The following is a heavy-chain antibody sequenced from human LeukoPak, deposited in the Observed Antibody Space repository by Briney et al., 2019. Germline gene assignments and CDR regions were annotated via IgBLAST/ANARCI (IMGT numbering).Heavy chain of an antibody. D-gene: IGHD1-26*01. CDR1: GFTFSSSW. CDR3: ARGYHYFDD. J-gene: IGHJ4*02. CDR2: INSDGSST. V-gene: IGHV3-74*01. Sequence: GGSLSLSCAASGFTFSSSWMHWVRQAPGKGLLWVSRINSDGSSTTYADSVKGRFTISRDNAKNTLFLQMNILRAEDTAVYYCARGYHYFDDWGRGTLATVSS.